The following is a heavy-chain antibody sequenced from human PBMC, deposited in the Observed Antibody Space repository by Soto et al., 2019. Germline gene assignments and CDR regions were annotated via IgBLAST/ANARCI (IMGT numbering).Heavy chain of an antibody. J-gene: IGHJ5*02. V-gene: IGHV4-39*01. D-gene: IGHD3-3*01. Sequence: QLLESGPGLVKPSETLSLTCTVSGGSISSGSYYWGWIRQPPGKGLEWIGSIYYSGSTYYNPSLKSRVTMSVDTSKNQFSLSLSSVTAADTAVYYCARQKYYDVLSGYSKNWFDPWGQGTLVTVSS. CDR3: ARQKYYDVLSGYSKNWFDP. CDR1: GGSISSGSYY. CDR2: IYYSGST.